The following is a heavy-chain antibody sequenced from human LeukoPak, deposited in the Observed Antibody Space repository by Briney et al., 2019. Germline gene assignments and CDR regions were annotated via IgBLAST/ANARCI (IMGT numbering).Heavy chain of an antibody. CDR3: ARDWWHSGSYPTLTV. J-gene: IGHJ4*02. Sequence: PSETLSLTCTVSGGSISSGGYYWSWIRQPPGKGLEWIGYIYHSGSTYYNPSLKSRVTISVDRSKNQFSLKLSSVTAADTAVYYCARDWWHSGSYPTLTVWGQGTLVTVSS. CDR2: IYHSGST. CDR1: GGSISSGGYY. D-gene: IGHD1-26*01. V-gene: IGHV4-30-2*01.